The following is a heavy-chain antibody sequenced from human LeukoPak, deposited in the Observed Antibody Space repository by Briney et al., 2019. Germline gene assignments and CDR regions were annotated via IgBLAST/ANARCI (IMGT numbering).Heavy chain of an antibody. J-gene: IGHJ4*02. CDR1: GFTFSSYA. D-gene: IGHD3-22*01. V-gene: IGHV3-23*01. Sequence: GGSLRLSCAASGFTFSSYAMSWVRQAPGKGLEWVSAISGSGGSTYYADSVKGWFTISRDNSKNTLYLQMNSLRAEDTAVYYCAKDPAYYDSSGYYPDYWGQETLVTVSS. CDR3: AKDPAYYDSSGYYPDY. CDR2: ISGSGGST.